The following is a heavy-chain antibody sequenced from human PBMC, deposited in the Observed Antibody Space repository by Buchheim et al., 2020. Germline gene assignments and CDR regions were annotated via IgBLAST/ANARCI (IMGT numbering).Heavy chain of an antibody. J-gene: IGHJ4*02. V-gene: IGHV4-59*10. CDR1: GGSFSGYY. D-gene: IGHD3-3*01. Sequence: QVQLQQWGAGLLKPSETLSLTCAVYGGSFSGYYWSWIRQPAGKGLEWLGRIYTSGSTNYNPSLKSRVTMSVDTSKNQFSLKLTSVTAADTAVYYCAREEWPPGIDYWGQGTL. CDR2: IYTSGST. CDR3: AREEWPPGIDY.